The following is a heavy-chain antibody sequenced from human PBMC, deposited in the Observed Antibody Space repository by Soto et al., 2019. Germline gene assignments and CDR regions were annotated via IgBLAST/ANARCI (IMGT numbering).Heavy chain of an antibody. CDR3: AKRAFYGSGIPNYYGMDV. Sequence: GGSLRLSCAASGFTFSSYGMHWVRQAPGKGLEWVSVIRYDGSGTNNADSAKGRFTTSRDNSKNTLYLQMNSLRAEDTAVYYCAKRAFYGSGIPNYYGMDVWGQGTAVTVSS. V-gene: IGHV3-30*18. CDR2: IRYDGSGT. J-gene: IGHJ6*02. D-gene: IGHD3-10*01. CDR1: GFTFSSYG.